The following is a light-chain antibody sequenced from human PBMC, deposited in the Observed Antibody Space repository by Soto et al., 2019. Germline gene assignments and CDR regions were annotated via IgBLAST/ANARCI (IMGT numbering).Light chain of an antibody. Sequence: QSVLTQPPSASASLGASVTLTCTLSSGYSNYKVDWYQQRPGKGPRFVMRVGTGGIVGSKGDGIPDRFSVLGSGLNRYLTIKNIQEEDEGDYLCGADHGSGRVFGGGTKLTVL. V-gene: IGLV9-49*01. J-gene: IGLJ3*02. CDR1: SGYSNYK. CDR3: GADHGSGRV. CDR2: VGTGGIVG.